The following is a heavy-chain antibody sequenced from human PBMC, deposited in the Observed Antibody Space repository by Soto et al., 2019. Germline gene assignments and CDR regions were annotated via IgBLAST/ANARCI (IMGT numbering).Heavy chain of an antibody. CDR3: ARVVAVAGSFSLYFQH. V-gene: IGHV4-4*02. D-gene: IGHD6-19*01. CDR2: IYHSGST. J-gene: IGHJ1*01. CDR1: SGSISSSNW. Sequence: QVQLQESGPGLVKPSGTLSLTCAVSSGSISSSNWWSWVRQPPGKGLEWIGEIYHSGSTNYNPSLKSRVTISVDKSKNQFSLKLSSVAAADTAVYYCARVVAVAGSFSLYFQHWGQGTLVTVSS.